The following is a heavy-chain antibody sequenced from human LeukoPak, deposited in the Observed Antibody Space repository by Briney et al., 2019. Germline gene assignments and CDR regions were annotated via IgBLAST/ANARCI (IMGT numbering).Heavy chain of an antibody. CDR3: ARRSGYSSSRVFDY. Sequence: SETLSLTCTVSGGSISSSSYYWGWIRQPPGKGLEWIGCIYYSGSTYYNPSLKSRVTISVDTSKNQFSLNLSSVTAADTAVYYCARRSGYSSSRVFDYWGQGTLVTVSS. V-gene: IGHV4-39*01. CDR2: IYYSGST. D-gene: IGHD6-13*01. J-gene: IGHJ4*02. CDR1: GGSISSSSYY.